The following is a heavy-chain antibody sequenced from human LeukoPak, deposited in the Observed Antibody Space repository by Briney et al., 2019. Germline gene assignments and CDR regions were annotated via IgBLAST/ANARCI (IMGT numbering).Heavy chain of an antibody. V-gene: IGHV3-21*01. J-gene: IGHJ4*02. Sequence: GGSLRLSCAASGFTFSTYSMNWVRQAPGKGLEWVSSISTSSSYIYYADSVKGRFTISRDNAKKSVYLQMNSLRAEDTAVYYCARDNSDGDYVDYWGQGTLVTVSS. CDR3: ARDNSDGDYVDY. CDR2: ISTSSSYI. CDR1: GFTFSTYS. D-gene: IGHD4-17*01.